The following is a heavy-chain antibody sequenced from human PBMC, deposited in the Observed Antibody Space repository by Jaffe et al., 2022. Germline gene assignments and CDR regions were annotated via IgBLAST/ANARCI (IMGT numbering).Heavy chain of an antibody. V-gene: IGHV3-30*02. J-gene: IGHJ6*03. D-gene: IGHD3-10*01. CDR1: GFTFSSYG. Sequence: QVQLVESGGGVVQPGGSLRLSCAASGFTFSSYGMHWVRQAPGKGLEWVAFIRYDGSNKYYADSVKGRFTISRDNSKNTLYLQMNSLRAEDTAVYYCAKVWRSGSYPYYYYYYMDVWGKGTTVTVSS. CDR2: IRYDGSNK. CDR3: AKVWRSGSYPYYYYYYMDV.